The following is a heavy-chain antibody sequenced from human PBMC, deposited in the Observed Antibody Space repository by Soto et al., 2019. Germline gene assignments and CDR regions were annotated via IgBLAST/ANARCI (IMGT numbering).Heavy chain of an antibody. V-gene: IGHV4-30-4*01. CDR1: GGSITSGDYY. CDR2: IYYSGST. D-gene: IGHD3-10*01. J-gene: IGHJ3*02. Sequence: SETLSLTCTVSGGSITSGDYYWSWIRQPPGKGLEWIGYIYYSGSTYYSPALRSRLSISVDTSKNQFSLKLSSVTAADTAVYFCASPGAGLGELGEAFDICDQGTMVTVS. CDR3: ASPGAGLGELGEAFDI.